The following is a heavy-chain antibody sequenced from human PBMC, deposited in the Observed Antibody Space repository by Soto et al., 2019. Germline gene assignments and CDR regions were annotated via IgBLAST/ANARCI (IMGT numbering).Heavy chain of an antibody. CDR1: GFTLSPYH. Sequence: GWSLRLSCAASGFTLSPYHMDWVRQAPGKGLEWVSYINAGSSTIHYADSVRGRFTISRDNAKNSLYLQMDSLRAEDTAVYYCARDGYTETTNFHYAMGVWGQGTTITVSS. V-gene: IGHV3-48*04. J-gene: IGHJ6*02. CDR2: INAGSSTI. CDR3: ARDGYTETTNFHYAMGV. D-gene: IGHD4-17*01.